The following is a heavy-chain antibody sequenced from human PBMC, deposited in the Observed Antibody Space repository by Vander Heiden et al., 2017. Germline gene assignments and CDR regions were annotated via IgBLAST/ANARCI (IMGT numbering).Heavy chain of an antibody. J-gene: IGHJ4*02. CDR2: IKQDGSEK. CDR1: GFTFSSYW. CDR3: ARTEKLLWFGELLQILDY. V-gene: IGHV3-7*01. Sequence: EVQLVESGGGLVQPGGSLRLSCAASGFTFSSYWMSWVRQAPGKGLEWVANIKQDGSEKYYVDSVKGRFTISRDNAKNSLYLQMNSLRAEDTAVYYCARTEKLLWFGELLQILDYWGQGTLVTVSS. D-gene: IGHD3-10*01.